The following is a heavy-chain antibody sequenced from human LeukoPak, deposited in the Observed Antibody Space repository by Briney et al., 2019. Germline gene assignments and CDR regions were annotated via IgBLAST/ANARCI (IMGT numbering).Heavy chain of an antibody. CDR3: AREPYGSGSYFDAFDI. D-gene: IGHD3-10*01. CDR1: GFTFSNYW. Sequence: QTGGSLRLSCVASGFTFSNYWMSWVRQAPGKGLEWVANIKEDGSDKYYVDSVKGRFTISRNNAKNSLYLQMNSLRAEDTAVYYCAREPYGSGSYFDAFDIWGQGTKVTVSS. CDR2: IKEDGSDK. J-gene: IGHJ3*02. V-gene: IGHV3-7*01.